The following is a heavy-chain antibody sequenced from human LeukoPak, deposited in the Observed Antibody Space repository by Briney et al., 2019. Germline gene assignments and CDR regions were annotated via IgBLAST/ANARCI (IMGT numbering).Heavy chain of an antibody. CDR1: GFTSGDYA. CDR3: TRGSVGFDY. V-gene: IGHV3-49*04. D-gene: IGHD5/OR15-5a*01. Sequence: PGGCLRLSCTASGFTSGDYAMSCVREAPGRGVGWVGFIRSKGYGGTTEYAASVKGRLPIPRDDSKSTAYLQMNSLKNENTAVYYCTRGSVGFDYWGQGTLVTVSS. CDR2: IRSKGYGGTT. J-gene: IGHJ4*02.